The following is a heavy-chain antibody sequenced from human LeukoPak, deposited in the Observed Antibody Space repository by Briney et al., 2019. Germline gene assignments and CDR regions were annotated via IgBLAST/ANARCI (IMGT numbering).Heavy chain of an antibody. V-gene: IGHV3-33*06. CDR1: GFTFSGYG. CDR3: AKDWGYTTMVSYYFDY. CDR2: IWYDGNNK. J-gene: IGHJ4*02. Sequence: GGSLRLSCAASGFTFSGYGMHWVRQAPDKGLEWVAVIWYDGNNKYYADSVKGRFTISRDNSKNTLYLQMNSLRVEDTAVYYCAKDWGYTTMVSYYFDYWGQGALVTVSS. D-gene: IGHD5-18*01.